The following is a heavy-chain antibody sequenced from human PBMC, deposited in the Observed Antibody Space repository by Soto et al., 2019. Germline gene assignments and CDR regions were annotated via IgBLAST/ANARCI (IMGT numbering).Heavy chain of an antibody. Sequence: SVKVSCKASGGTFSSYAISCVRQAPGQGLEWMGGIIPIFGTANYAQKFQGRVTITADESTSTAYMELSSLRSEDTAVYYCARDPRRTPVVTPHYYYYGMDVWGQGTTVTVSS. CDR3: ARDPRRTPVVTPHYYYYGMDV. J-gene: IGHJ6*02. CDR2: IIPIFGTA. CDR1: GGTFSSYA. D-gene: IGHD2-21*02. V-gene: IGHV1-69*13.